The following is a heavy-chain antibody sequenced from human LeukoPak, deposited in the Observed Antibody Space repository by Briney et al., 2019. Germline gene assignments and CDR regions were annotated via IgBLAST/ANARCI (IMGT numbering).Heavy chain of an antibody. V-gene: IGHV3-23*01. CDR3: AKPPSSSWYRDAFDI. CDR1: GFTFSSYA. CDR2: ISGSGGST. J-gene: IGHJ3*02. D-gene: IGHD6-13*01. Sequence: GALRLSCAASGFTFSSYAMSWVRQAPGKVLEWVSAISGSGGSTYYADSVKGRFTISRDNSKNTLYLQMNSLRAEDTAVYYCAKPPSSSWYRDAFDIWGQGTMVTVSS.